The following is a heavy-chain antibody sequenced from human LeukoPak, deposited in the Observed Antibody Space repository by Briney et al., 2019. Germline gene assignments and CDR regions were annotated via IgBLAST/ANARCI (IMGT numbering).Heavy chain of an antibody. Sequence: GGSLRLSCAASGFTFSSYSMNWVRQAPGKGLEWVSSIGSSSTYIYYTDSVKGRFTISRDNAKNSLYLQMNSLRAEDTAVYYCAASTKHTAMVDYWGQGTLVTVSS. V-gene: IGHV3-21*01. CDR2: IGSSSTYI. J-gene: IGHJ4*02. D-gene: IGHD5-18*01. CDR3: AASTKHTAMVDY. CDR1: GFTFSSYS.